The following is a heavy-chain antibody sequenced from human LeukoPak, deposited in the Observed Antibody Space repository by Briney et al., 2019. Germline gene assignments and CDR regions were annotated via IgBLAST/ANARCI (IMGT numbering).Heavy chain of an antibody. V-gene: IGHV3-23*01. CDR1: GFTFSSYA. Sequence: PGGSLRLSCAASGFTFSSYAMSWVRQAPGRGLEWVSVISGSGGTYYIPSVKGRFIVSRDNSRNTLYLQLNSLRAEDTAIYYCAREDFRDHTTGFDSWGQGTLVTVSS. CDR2: ISGSGGT. J-gene: IGHJ5*01. CDR3: AREDFRDHTTGFDS. D-gene: IGHD1-1*01.